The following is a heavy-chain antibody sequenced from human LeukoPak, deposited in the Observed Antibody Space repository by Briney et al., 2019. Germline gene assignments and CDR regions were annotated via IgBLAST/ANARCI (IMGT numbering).Heavy chain of an antibody. D-gene: IGHD5-12*01. V-gene: IGHV3-21*01. CDR1: GFTFSSYS. CDR3: ARDNSWGESGYDYLSDY. CDR2: FTGRSRSI. J-gene: IGHJ4*02. Sequence: KPGGSLRLSCAASGFTFSSYSTTWVRQAPGKGLEWVSSFTGRSRSIYYADSVKGRFTISRDNSKNTLYLQMNSLRAEDTAVYYCARDNSWGESGYDYLSDYWGQGTLVTVSS.